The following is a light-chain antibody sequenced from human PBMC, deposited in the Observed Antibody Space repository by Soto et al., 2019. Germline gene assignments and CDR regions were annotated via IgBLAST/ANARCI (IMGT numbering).Light chain of an antibody. CDR2: EVG. CDR1: SSDVGAYNY. CDR3: SSDTGAYTLV. V-gene: IGLV2-14*01. Sequence: QSALAQPASVSGSPGQSIAISCTGTSSDVGAYNYVSWYQQHPGKAPKLIVHEVGDRPSGVSDRFSGSTSGNTASLTISGLQAEDEADYYCSSDTGAYTLVFGTGTKLTVL. J-gene: IGLJ1*01.